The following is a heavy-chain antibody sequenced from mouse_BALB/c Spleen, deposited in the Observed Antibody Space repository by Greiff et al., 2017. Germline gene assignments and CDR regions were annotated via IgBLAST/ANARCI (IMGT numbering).Heavy chain of an antibody. J-gene: IGHJ2*01. CDR3: ARSTGTDY. V-gene: IGHV14-3*02. Sequence: VQLQQSGAELVKPGASVKLSCTASGFYIKDTYMHWVKQRPEQGLEWIGRIDPANGNTKNDPKFHGKATITADTTSNTAYLQLSSLTSEDTAVYYYARSTGTDYWGQGTTLTVSS. CDR2: IDPANGNT. CDR1: GFYIKDTY. D-gene: IGHD4-1*02.